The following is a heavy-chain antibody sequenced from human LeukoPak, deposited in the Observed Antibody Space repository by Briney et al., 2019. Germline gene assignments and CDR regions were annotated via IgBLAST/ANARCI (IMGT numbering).Heavy chain of an antibody. Sequence: SVKVSCKASGGTFSSYTISWVRQAPGQGLEWMGGIIPIFGTANYAQKFQGRVTITADESTSTAYMELSSLRSEDTAVYYCARGRYSSSNNSMDVWGQGTTVTVSS. J-gene: IGHJ6*02. CDR1: GGTFSSYT. CDR3: ARGRYSSSNNSMDV. CDR2: IIPIFGTA. D-gene: IGHD6-6*01. V-gene: IGHV1-69*13.